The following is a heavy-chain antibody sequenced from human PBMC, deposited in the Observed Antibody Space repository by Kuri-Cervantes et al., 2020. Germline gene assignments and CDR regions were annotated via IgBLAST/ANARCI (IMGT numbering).Heavy chain of an antibody. CDR3: AREGGYTYMY. CDR1: GFSFDDYG. J-gene: IGHJ4*02. CDR2: INWNGDST. Sequence: GESLKISCAASGFSFDDYGMSWVRQLPGKGLEWVCGINWNGDSTIYADSVKGRFTISRDNTKNSLYLQMNSLRPEDTAAYYCAREGGYTYMYWGQGTLVTVSS. V-gene: IGHV3-20*04. D-gene: IGHD5-12*01.